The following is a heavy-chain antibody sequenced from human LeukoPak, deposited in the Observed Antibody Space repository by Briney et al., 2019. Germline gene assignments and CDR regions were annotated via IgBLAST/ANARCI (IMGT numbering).Heavy chain of an antibody. CDR2: ISGSGGAT. CDR3: AKDGYNYDSSGHFDY. J-gene: IGHJ4*02. D-gene: IGHD3-22*01. V-gene: IGHV3-23*01. Sequence: GGSLRLSCAASGSTFSTYAMHWVRQPPGKGLEWVSAISGSGGATYHADADSVKGRFIICRDNSKNTLYLQINSLRVEDTAVYYCAKDGYNYDSSGHFDYWGQGTLVTVSS. CDR1: GSTFSTYA.